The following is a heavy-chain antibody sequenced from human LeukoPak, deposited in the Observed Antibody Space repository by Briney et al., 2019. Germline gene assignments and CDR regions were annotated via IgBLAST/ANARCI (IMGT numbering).Heavy chain of an antibody. CDR3: ARDFPFFGVVPPNYGMDV. Sequence: GGSLRLSCAASGFTVSSNYMSWVRQAPGKGLEWVSVIYSGGSTYYADSVKGRFTISRDNSKNTLYLQMNSLRAEDTAVYYRARDFPFFGVVPPNYGMDVWGQGTTVTVSS. V-gene: IGHV3-66*01. CDR2: IYSGGST. CDR1: GFTVSSNY. J-gene: IGHJ6*02. D-gene: IGHD3-3*01.